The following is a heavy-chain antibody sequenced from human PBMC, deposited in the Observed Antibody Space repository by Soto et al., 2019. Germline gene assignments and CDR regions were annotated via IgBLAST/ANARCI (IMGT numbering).Heavy chain of an antibody. Sequence: GGSLRLSCAASGFTFSSYGMHWVRQAPGKGLEWVAVIWYDGSNKYYADSVKGRFTISRDNSKNTLCLQMNSLRAEDTAVYYCARELRKQLVRVDAFDIWGQGTMVTVSS. V-gene: IGHV3-33*01. CDR2: IWYDGSNK. CDR1: GFTFSSYG. J-gene: IGHJ3*02. CDR3: ARELRKQLVRVDAFDI. D-gene: IGHD6-6*01.